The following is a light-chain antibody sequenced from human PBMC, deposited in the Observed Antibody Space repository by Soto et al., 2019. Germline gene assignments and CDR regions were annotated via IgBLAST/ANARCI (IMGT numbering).Light chain of an antibody. CDR1: SSDVGGYNY. J-gene: IGLJ2*01. CDR2: EVS. CDR3: SSYTSSSTHVV. Sequence: QSALTQPASVSGSPGQSITISCTGTSSDVGGYNYVSWYQHHPGKAPKLMIYEVSNRPSGVSNRFSGSKSGNTASLTISGLQAEGEADYYCSSYTSSSTHVVFGGGTKRTVL. V-gene: IGLV2-14*01.